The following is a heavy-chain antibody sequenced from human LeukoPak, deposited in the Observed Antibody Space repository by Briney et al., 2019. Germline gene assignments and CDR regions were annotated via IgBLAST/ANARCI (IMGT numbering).Heavy chain of an antibody. CDR3: ARDATYYYGSGSYSP. CDR1: GYTFTGYY. V-gene: IGHV1-2*06. CDR2: INPNSGGT. Sequence: ASVKVSCKASGYTFTGYYMHWVRQAPGQGLERMGRINPNSGGTNYAQKFQGRVTMTRDTSISTAYMELSRLRSDDTAVYYCARDATYYYGSGSYSPWGQRTLVTVSS. J-gene: IGHJ5*02. D-gene: IGHD3-10*01.